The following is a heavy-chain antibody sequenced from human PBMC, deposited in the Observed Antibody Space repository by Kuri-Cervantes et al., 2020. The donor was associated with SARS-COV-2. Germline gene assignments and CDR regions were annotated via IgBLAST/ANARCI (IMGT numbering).Heavy chain of an antibody. CDR2: IYHSGST. CDR1: GYSISSGYY. Sequence: SETLSLTCTVSGYSISSGYYWGWIRQPPGKGLEWIGSIYHSGSTYYNPSLKSRVTISVDTSKNQFSLKLSSVTAADTAVYYCARDQRYRRAVAASGDALDIWGQGTMVTVSS. CDR3: ARDQRYRRAVAASGDALDI. D-gene: IGHD6-19*01. J-gene: IGHJ3*02. V-gene: IGHV4-38-2*02.